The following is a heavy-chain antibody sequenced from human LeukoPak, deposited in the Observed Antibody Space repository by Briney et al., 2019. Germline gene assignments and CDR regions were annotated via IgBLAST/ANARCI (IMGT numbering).Heavy chain of an antibody. CDR1: GYTFTSYY. V-gene: IGHV1-46*01. CDR3: ARAVVVVPAAISYFDY. D-gene: IGHD2-2*01. J-gene: IGHJ4*02. CDR2: INPSGGST. Sequence: ASVKVSCKASGYTFTSYYMHWVRQAPGQGLEWMGIINPSGGSTSYAQKFQGRVTMTRDTSTSTVYMELSSLRSEDTAVYYCARAVVVVPAAISYFDYWGQGTLSPSPQ.